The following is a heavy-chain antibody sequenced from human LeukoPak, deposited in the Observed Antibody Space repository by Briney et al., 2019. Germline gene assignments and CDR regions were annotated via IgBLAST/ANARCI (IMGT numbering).Heavy chain of an antibody. J-gene: IGHJ6*02. D-gene: IGHD2-15*01. CDR3: AKDPHCSGGSCYAALGLYGMDV. CDR1: GFTFSSYG. Sequence: PGGSLRLSCAASGFTFSSYGMHWVRQAPGKGLEWVAVISYDGSNKYYADSVKGRFTISRDNSKNTLYLQMSSLRAEDTAVYYCAKDPHCSGGSCYAALGLYGMDVWGQGTTVTVSS. CDR2: ISYDGSNK. V-gene: IGHV3-30*18.